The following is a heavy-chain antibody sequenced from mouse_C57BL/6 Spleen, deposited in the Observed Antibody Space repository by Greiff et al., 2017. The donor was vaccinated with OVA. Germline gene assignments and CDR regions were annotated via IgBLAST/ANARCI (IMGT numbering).Heavy chain of an antibody. D-gene: IGHD3-2*02. J-gene: IGHJ4*01. Sequence: QVQLQQSGAELVRPGTSVKVSCKASGYAFTNYLIEWVKQRPGQGLAWIGVINPGSGGTNYNEKFKGKATLTADKSSSTDYMQRSSLTSEDAAVYFCARQLRPYYYAMDYWGQGTSVTVSS. V-gene: IGHV1-54*01. CDR1: GYAFTNYL. CDR2: INPGSGGT. CDR3: ARQLRPYYYAMDY.